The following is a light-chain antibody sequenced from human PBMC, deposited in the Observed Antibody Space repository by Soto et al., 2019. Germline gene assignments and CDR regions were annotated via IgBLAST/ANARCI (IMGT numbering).Light chain of an antibody. CDR1: QSVSSN. V-gene: IGKV3-15*01. J-gene: IGKJ5*01. Sequence: EIVMTHSPGTLSGCAGERATLSCRASQSVSSNLAWYQQKPGQAPRLLIYGASTRATGIPARFSGSGSGTEFTLTISSLQSEDFAVYYCQQYNNWPPITFGQGTRLEI. CDR2: GAS. CDR3: QQYNNWPPIT.